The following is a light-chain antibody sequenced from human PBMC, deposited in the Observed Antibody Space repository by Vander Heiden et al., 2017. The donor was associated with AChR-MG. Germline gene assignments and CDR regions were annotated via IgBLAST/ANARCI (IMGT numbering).Light chain of an antibody. J-gene: IGLJ3*02. CDR2: RAS. Sequence: SYELTQPLSVSVALGQTSRRTCGAANIGSKNVPCCQQKPVQPPVLVIYRASNRPSGIPARFSGSNSGNTATLTISSAQAVDEADYYCQVWYSSLWVFGGGTTLTVL. V-gene: IGLV3-9*01. CDR1: NIGSKN. CDR3: QVWYSSLWV.